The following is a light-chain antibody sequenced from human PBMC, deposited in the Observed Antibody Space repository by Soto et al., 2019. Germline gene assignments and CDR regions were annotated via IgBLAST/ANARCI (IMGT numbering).Light chain of an antibody. J-gene: IGLJ3*02. CDR3: AAWDDNVTGWA. CDR2: GHN. Sequence: QSVLTQPPSASGTPGQRVTISCSGSNSNIGSNTVNWYQQLPGTAPKLLIYGHNQRPSRIPDRFSGSKSGTSASLAISGLQSGDEADYHCAAWDDNVTGWAFGGGTKLTVL. CDR1: NSNIGSNT. V-gene: IGLV1-44*01.